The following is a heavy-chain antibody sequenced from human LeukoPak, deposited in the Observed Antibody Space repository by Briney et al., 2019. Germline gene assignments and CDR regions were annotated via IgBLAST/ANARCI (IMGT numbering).Heavy chain of an antibody. CDR1: GFTFSSYA. V-gene: IGHV3-23*01. Sequence: GGSLRLSCAASGFTFSSYAMSWVRQAPGKGLEWVSAISCSGGSTYYADSVKGRFTISRDNSKNTLYLQMNSLRAEDTAVYYCAKGSTSSGWPYWGQGTLVTVSS. CDR3: AKGSTSSGWPY. CDR2: ISCSGGST. D-gene: IGHD6-25*01. J-gene: IGHJ4*02.